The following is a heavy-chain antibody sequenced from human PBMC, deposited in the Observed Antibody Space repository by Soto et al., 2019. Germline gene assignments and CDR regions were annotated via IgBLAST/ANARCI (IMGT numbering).Heavy chain of an antibody. Sequence: GGSLRLSCAASGFTFSSYAMSWVRQAPGKGLEWVSAISGSGGSTYYADSVKGRFTISRDNSKNTLYLQMNSLRAEDTAVYYCAKLLRITMIVDAFDIWGQGTMVTVAS. CDR3: AKLLRITMIVDAFDI. CDR2: ISGSGGST. J-gene: IGHJ3*02. CDR1: GFTFSSYA. V-gene: IGHV3-23*01. D-gene: IGHD3-22*01.